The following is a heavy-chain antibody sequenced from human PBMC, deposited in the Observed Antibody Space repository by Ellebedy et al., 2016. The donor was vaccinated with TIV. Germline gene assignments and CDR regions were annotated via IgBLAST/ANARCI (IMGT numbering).Heavy chain of an antibody. V-gene: IGHV4-39*07. CDR2: IYYSGST. CDR3: AREMDSGMAGTAMMAFYYYYYGMDV. D-gene: IGHD6-19*01. Sequence: SETLSLXXTVSGGSISSSSYYWGWIRQPPGKGLEWIGSIYYSGSTNYNPSLKSRVTISVDTSKNQFSLKLSSVTAADTAVYYCAREMDSGMAGTAMMAFYYYYYGMDVWGQGTTVTVSS. J-gene: IGHJ6*02. CDR1: GGSISSSSYY.